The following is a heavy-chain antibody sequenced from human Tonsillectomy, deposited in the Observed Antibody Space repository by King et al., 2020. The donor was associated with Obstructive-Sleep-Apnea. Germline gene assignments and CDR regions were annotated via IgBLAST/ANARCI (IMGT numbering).Heavy chain of an antibody. V-gene: IGHV2-70*04. CDR1: GFSLATSGTC. CDR2: VDWDDDK. J-gene: IGHJ4*02. Sequence: VTLKESGPARVKATQTATLTCTFSGFSLATSGTCVNWIRQTPGKALEWLARVDWDDDKFYSTSLKTRLTISKDSSRNQVVLTMTNMDPLDTATYYCARSWAGSLAPGEPYYFSARGQGTQVTVSS. D-gene: IGHD3/OR15-3a*01. CDR3: ARSWAGSLAPGEPYYFSA.